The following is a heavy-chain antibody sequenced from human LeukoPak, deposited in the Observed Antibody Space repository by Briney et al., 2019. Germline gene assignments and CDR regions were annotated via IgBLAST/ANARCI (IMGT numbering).Heavy chain of an antibody. V-gene: IGHV5-10-1*01. D-gene: IGHD6-13*01. J-gene: IGHJ5*02. CDR2: IEPSDSYA. CDR3: ARSYIAAAGTRWFDP. Sequence: GESLKISCKGSGYSFTSYWISRVRQMPGKGPEWMGRIEPSDSYANYSPSFQGHVTISADKSISTAYLQWSSLKASDTAMNYCARSYIAAAGTRWFDPWGQGTLVTVSS. CDR1: GYSFTSYW.